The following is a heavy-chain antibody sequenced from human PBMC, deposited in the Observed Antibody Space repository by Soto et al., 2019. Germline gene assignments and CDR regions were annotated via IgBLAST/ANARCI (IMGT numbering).Heavy chain of an antibody. V-gene: IGHV3-23*01. D-gene: IGHD2-2*01. CDR2: ISGGGSNT. CDR3: AKDSNKYPSSLRGSYFDY. Sequence: RLSCAASGFPFSSYVMSWVRQAPGKGLEWVSGISGGGSNTFYADYVKGRFTISRDNSKNTLLLQMNSLGAEDTAVYYCAKDSNKYPSSLRGSYFDYWGQGIGGTVSA. J-gene: IGHJ4*02. CDR1: GFPFSSYV.